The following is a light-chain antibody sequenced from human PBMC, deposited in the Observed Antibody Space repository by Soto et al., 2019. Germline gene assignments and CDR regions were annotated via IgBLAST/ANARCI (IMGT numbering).Light chain of an antibody. CDR3: RSWDTSLSAGV. CDR2: DNT. Sequence: QSVLTQPPSVSAAPGQKVTISCSGSSSNIGKNFISWYQQLPGTAPKLLIYDNTQRPLGIPDRFSASKSGTSGTLDITGLQTGDEADYYCRSWDTSLSAGVFGTGTKVTVL. CDR1: SSNIGKNF. V-gene: IGLV1-51*01. J-gene: IGLJ1*01.